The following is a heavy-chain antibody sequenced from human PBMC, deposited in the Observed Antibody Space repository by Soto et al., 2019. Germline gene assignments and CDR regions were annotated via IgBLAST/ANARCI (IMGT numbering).Heavy chain of an antibody. CDR3: ARAIFWSGYTEYFQH. Sequence: EVQLVESGGGLIQPGGSLRLSCAASGFTVSSHYMSWVRQAPGKGLEWVSVIYSGGSTYYADSVKGRFTISRDNSKNTLYLQMNSLRAEDTAVYYCARAIFWSGYTEYFQHWGQGTLVTVSS. D-gene: IGHD3-3*01. J-gene: IGHJ1*01. CDR1: GFTVSSHY. V-gene: IGHV3-53*01. CDR2: IYSGGST.